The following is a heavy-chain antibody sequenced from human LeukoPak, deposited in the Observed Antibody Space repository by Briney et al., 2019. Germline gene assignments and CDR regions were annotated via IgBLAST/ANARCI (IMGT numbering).Heavy chain of an antibody. CDR2: IRYDGSNK. J-gene: IGHJ3*02. CDR3: AKAPLDAFDI. Sequence: GGSPRLSCAASGFTFSSYGMHWVRQAPGKGLEWVAFIRYDGSNKYYADSVKGRFTISRDNSKNTLYLQMNSLRAEDTAVYYCAKAPLDAFDIWGQGTMVTVSS. CDR1: GFTFSSYG. V-gene: IGHV3-30*02.